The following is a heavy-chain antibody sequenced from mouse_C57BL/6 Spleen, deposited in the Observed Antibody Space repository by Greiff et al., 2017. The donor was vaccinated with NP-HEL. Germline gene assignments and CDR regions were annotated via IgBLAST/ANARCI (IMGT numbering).Heavy chain of an antibody. V-gene: IGHV1-53*01. CDR1: GYTFTSYW. CDR2: INPSNGGT. Sequence: QVQLQHPGTELVKPGASVKLSCKASGYTFTSYWMHWVKQRPGQGLEWIGNINPSNGGTNYNEKFKSKATLTVDKSSSTAYMQLSSLTSEDSAVYYCARGLTWDVDYYAMDYWGQGTSVTVSS. CDR3: ARGLTWDVDYYAMDY. J-gene: IGHJ4*01. D-gene: IGHD4-1*01.